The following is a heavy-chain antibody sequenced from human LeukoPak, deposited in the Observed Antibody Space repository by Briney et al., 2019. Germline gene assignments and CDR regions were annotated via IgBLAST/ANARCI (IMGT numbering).Heavy chain of an antibody. V-gene: IGHV4-59*08. Sequence: PSETLSLTCTVSGGSISSYYWSWIRQPPGKGLEWIGYIYYSGSTNYNPSLKSRVTISVDTSKNQFSLKLSSVTAADTAVYYCARHVGSSWDATFDYWGQGTLVTVSS. CDR3: ARHVGSSWDATFDY. CDR1: GGSISSYY. J-gene: IGHJ4*02. D-gene: IGHD6-13*01. CDR2: IYYSGST.